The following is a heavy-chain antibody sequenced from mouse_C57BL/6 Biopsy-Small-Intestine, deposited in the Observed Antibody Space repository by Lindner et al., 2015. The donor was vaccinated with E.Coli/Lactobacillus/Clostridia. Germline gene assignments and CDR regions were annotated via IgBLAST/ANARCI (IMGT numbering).Heavy chain of an antibody. J-gene: IGHJ2*01. CDR3: AIRTYGGAFDY. CDR1: GYSFTDRN. D-gene: IGHD5-1*01. Sequence: VQLQESGPELVKPGASVKISCKASGYSFTDRNMNWVKQSNGKRLEWIGVINPNYGTTSYNQKFKGKATLTVDQSSSTAYMQLNSLTSEDSAVYSCAIRTYGGAFDYWGQGTTLTVSS. CDR2: INPNYGTT. V-gene: IGHV1-39*01.